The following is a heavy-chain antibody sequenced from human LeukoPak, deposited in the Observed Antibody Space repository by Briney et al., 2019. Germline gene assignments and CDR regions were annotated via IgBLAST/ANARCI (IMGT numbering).Heavy chain of an antibody. D-gene: IGHD5-18*01. CDR3: ARHSGTAMVTDY. V-gene: IGHV4-59*01. CDR1: GGSISSYY. J-gene: IGHJ4*02. Sequence: SETLSLTCTVSGGSISSYYWSWIRQPPGKGLEWIGYIYYSGSTNYNPSLKSRVTISVDTSKNQFSLKLSSVTAADTAVYYCARHSGTAMVTDYWGQGTLVTVSS. CDR2: IYYSGST.